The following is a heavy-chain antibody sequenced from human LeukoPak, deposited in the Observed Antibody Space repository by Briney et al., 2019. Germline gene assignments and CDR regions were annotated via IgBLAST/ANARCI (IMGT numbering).Heavy chain of an antibody. CDR3: ARDNSGWFYGETYYYGMDV. CDR2: ISSSSSTI. D-gene: IGHD6-19*01. Sequence: GGSLRLSCAGSGFTFSSYSMNWVRQAPGKGLEWVSYISSSSSTIYYADSVKGRFTISRDNAKNSLYLQMNSLRAEDTAVYYCARDNSGWFYGETYYYGMDVWGQGTTVTVSS. V-gene: IGHV3-48*04. CDR1: GFTFSSYS. J-gene: IGHJ6*02.